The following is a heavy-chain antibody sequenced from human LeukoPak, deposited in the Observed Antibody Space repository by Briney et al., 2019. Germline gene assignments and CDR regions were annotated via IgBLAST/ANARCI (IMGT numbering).Heavy chain of an antibody. D-gene: IGHD5-12*01. J-gene: IGHJ4*02. Sequence: GGSLRLSCTASGFTFGDYAMSWVRRAPGKGLEWVSYISSGSTTIDYADSVKGRFTISRDNAKNSLYLQMNSLRAEDTAVYYCARVFSGYFSSYFDYWGQGTLVTVSS. CDR1: GFTFGDYA. V-gene: IGHV3-11*01. CDR3: ARVFSGYFSSYFDY. CDR2: ISSGSTTI.